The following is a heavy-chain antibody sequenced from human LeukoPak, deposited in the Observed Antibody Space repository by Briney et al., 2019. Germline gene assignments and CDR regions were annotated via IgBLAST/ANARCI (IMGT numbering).Heavy chain of an antibody. V-gene: IGHV1-69*05. CDR3: ARELHDYGDYRNWFDP. CDR1: VGTFSSYA. Sequence: ASVKVSCKASVGTFSSYAISCGRQTPGQGLEWMGGIIPIFGTANYAQKFQGRVTITTDESTSTAYMELSSLRSEDTAVYYCARELHDYGDYRNWFDPWGQGTLVTVSS. D-gene: IGHD4-17*01. J-gene: IGHJ5*02. CDR2: IIPIFGTA.